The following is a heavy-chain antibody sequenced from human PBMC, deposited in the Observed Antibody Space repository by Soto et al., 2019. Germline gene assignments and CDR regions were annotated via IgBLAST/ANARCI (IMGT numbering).Heavy chain of an antibody. Sequence: QSQTLSLTCAISGDSVSSNSAAWNWIRQSPSRGLEWLGRTYYRSKWYNDYAVSVKSRITINPDTSKNQFSLQLNSVTPEDTAVYYCARHYYDSSGYYFGAFDIWGQGTMVTVSS. J-gene: IGHJ3*02. CDR3: ARHYYDSSGYYFGAFDI. V-gene: IGHV6-1*01. D-gene: IGHD3-22*01. CDR2: TYYRSKWYN. CDR1: GDSVSSNSAA.